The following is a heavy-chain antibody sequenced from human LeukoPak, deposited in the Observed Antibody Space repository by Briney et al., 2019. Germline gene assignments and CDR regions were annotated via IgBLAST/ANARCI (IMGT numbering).Heavy chain of an antibody. J-gene: IGHJ6*02. CDR2: INSDGSST. CDR3: ARALWSGPVYYGMDV. Sequence: GGSLRLSCAASGFSFSGYWMHWVRQDPGKGLVWVSRINSDGSSTTYADSVKGRFAISRDNAKNSLYLQMNSLRAEDTAVYYCARALWSGPVYYGMDVWGQGTTVTVSS. D-gene: IGHD3-10*01. CDR1: GFSFSGYW. V-gene: IGHV3-74*01.